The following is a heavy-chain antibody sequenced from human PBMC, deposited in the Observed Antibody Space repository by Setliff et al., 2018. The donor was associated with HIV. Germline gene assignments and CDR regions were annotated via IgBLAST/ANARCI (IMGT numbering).Heavy chain of an antibody. CDR2: IYYSGST. CDR3: ARIYDYGSYYFDY. D-gene: IGHD4-17*01. J-gene: IGHJ4*02. Sequence: PSETLSLPCTVSGGSISSYFWSWVRQPPGKGLEWIGYIYYSGSTNYNPSLKRRVTMSVGTFKNQFSLKLSSVTAADTAVYYCARIYDYGSYYFDYWGQGTLVTVSS. V-gene: IGHV4-59*01. CDR1: GGSISSYF.